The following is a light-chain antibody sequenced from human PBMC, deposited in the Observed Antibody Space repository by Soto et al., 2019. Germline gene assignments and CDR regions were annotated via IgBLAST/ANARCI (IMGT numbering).Light chain of an antibody. J-gene: IGKJ5*01. V-gene: IGKV3-15*01. Sequence: EIVMTQSPATLSVSPGERATLSCRASQSLSSNLAWYQQKPGQAPRLLIYGASTRATGIPARFSGSRSGPEFTLTINSLQSEDFAIYYCQQRSNWPPITFGQGTRLEIK. CDR1: QSLSSN. CDR2: GAS. CDR3: QQRSNWPPIT.